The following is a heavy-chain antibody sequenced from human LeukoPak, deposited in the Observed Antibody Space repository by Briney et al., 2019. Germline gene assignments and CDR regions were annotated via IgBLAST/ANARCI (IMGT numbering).Heavy chain of an antibody. D-gene: IGHD6-19*01. CDR3: ARKSVAVRDAFDI. Sequence: PSETLSLTCTVSGGSISSSSHYWSWIRQPPGKGLDWIGYIYYTGSTYYNPSLKSRVTISVDTSKNQFSLKLNSVTAADTAVYYCARKSVAVRDAFDIWGQGTMVTVSS. CDR1: GGSISSSSHY. J-gene: IGHJ3*02. CDR2: IYYTGST. V-gene: IGHV4-61*01.